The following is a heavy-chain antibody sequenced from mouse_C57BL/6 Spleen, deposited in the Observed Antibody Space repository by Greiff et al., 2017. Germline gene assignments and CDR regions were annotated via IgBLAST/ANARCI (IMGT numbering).Heavy chain of an antibody. CDR2: IDPETGGT. CDR3: TRTYYYAQPDWYFDV. D-gene: IGHD1-1*01. V-gene: IGHV1-15*01. CDR1: GYTFTDYE. Sequence: VQLQQSGAELVRPGASVTLSCKASGYTFTDYEMHWVKQTPVHGLEWIGAIDPETGGTAYNQKFKGKAILTADKSSSTAYMELRSLTSEDSAVYYCTRTYYYAQPDWYFDVWGTGTTVTVSS. J-gene: IGHJ1*03.